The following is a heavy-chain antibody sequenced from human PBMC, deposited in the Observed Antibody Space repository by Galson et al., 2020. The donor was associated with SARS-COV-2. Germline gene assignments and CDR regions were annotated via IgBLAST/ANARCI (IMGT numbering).Heavy chain of an antibody. D-gene: IGHD3-3*01. CDR1: GFTFGDYA. J-gene: IGHJ4*02. CDR2: IRRKTYGGAT. CDR3: PRHSVPILSGYYTTFDD. V-gene: IGHV3-49*03. Sequence: GGSLRLSCTASGFTFGDYAMNWFRQAPGKGLEWVGFIRRKTYGGATENASSVKARFTISRDDSKSVAYLQMNSLKTEDSAMYYCPRHSVPILSGYYTTFDDWGQGTLVTGSS.